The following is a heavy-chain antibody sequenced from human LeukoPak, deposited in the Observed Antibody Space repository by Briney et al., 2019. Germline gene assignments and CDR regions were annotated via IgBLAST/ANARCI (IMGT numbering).Heavy chain of an antibody. J-gene: IGHJ5*02. Sequence: PSQTLSLTCAVSGGSISSGGYSWSWIRQPPGKGLEWIGYIYHSGSTYYNPSLKGRVTISVDRSKNQFSLRLTSVTAADTAVYYCAREGYYDSSGYNWFDPWGQGTLVTVSS. CDR3: AREGYYDSSGYNWFDP. D-gene: IGHD3-22*01. V-gene: IGHV4-30-2*01. CDR1: GGSISSGGYS. CDR2: IYHSGST.